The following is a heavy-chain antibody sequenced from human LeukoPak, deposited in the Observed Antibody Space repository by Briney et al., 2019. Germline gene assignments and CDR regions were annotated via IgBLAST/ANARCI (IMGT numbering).Heavy chain of an antibody. J-gene: IGHJ4*02. CDR3: LNYYDSSGYYGDY. CDR2: IYHSGST. CDR1: GGSFSGYY. V-gene: IGHV4-34*03. Sequence: SSETLSLTCAVYGGSFSGYYWSWIRQPPGKGLEWIGSIYHSGSTYYNPSLKSRVTISVDTSKNQFSLKLSSVTAADTAVYYCLNYYDSSGYYGDYWGQGTLVTVSS. D-gene: IGHD3-22*01.